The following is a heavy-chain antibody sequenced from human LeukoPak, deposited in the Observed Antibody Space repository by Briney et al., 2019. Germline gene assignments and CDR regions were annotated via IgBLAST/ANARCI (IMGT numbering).Heavy chain of an antibody. CDR2: INPNSGNT. J-gene: IGHJ6*03. Sequence: ASVKVSCKASGYTFTGYYMHWVRQAPGQGLEWMGWINPNSGNTGYAQKFQGRVTMTRNTSISTAYMELSSLRSEDTAVYYCARGKGMVRGVIRSYYYYYMDVWGKGTTVTISS. D-gene: IGHD3-10*01. V-gene: IGHV1-8*02. CDR3: ARGKGMVRGVIRSYYYYYMDV. CDR1: GYTFTGYY.